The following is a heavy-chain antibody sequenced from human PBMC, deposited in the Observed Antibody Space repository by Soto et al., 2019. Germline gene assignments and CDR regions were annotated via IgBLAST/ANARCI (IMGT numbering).Heavy chain of an antibody. CDR3: ARDRKWIQLDYYYGMDV. D-gene: IGHD1-1*01. Sequence: SETLSLTCAVSGGSISSSNWWSWVRQPPGKGLEWIGEIYHSGSTNYNPSLKSRVTISVDKSKNQFSLKLSSVTAADTAVYYCARDRKWIQLDYYYGMDVWGQGTTVTVSS. CDR1: GGSISSSNW. CDR2: IYHSGST. J-gene: IGHJ6*02. V-gene: IGHV4-4*02.